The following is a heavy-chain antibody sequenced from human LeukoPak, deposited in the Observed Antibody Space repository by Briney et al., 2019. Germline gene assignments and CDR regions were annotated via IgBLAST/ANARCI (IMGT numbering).Heavy chain of an antibody. CDR1: GGSFSGYY. Sequence: PSETLSLTCAVYGGSFSGYYWSWIRQPPGKGLEWIGEINHSGSTNYNPSLKSRVTISVDTSKNQFSLKLSSVTAADTAVYYCARKSGSYSQYYYYYYMDVWGKGTTVTVSS. D-gene: IGHD1-26*01. CDR2: INHSGST. J-gene: IGHJ6*03. V-gene: IGHV4-34*01. CDR3: ARKSGSYSQYYYYYYMDV.